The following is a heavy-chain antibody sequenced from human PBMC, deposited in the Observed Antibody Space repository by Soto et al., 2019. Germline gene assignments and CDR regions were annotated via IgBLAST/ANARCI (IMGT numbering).Heavy chain of an antibody. CDR2: INPSGGSA. CDR1: GYTFSSYH. J-gene: IGHJ4*02. Sequence: QVQVVQSGAEVREPGASVTVSCKASGYTFSSYHIHWARQAPGQGLEWMGIINPSGGSATSAQKFPGRVTLTRDTSTSTVYMELSSLRSDDTAVYYCAGDSGPNVLDYWGQGPLVTVSS. D-gene: IGHD2-15*01. V-gene: IGHV1-46*01. CDR3: AGDSGPNVLDY.